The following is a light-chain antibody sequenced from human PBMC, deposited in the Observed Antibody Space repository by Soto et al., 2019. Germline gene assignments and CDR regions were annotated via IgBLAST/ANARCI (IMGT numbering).Light chain of an antibody. CDR3: QTWGADIVV. V-gene: IGLV4-69*01. CDR1: SGHSNNA. Sequence: QPVLTQSPSASASLGASVKLTCTLSSGHSNNAIAWHQQQPEKGPRYLMKLNSDGSHSKGDGIPDRFSGSSSGAGRYLTISSLQSEDEADYYCQTWGADIVVFGGGTKVTVL. CDR2: LNSDGSH. J-gene: IGLJ2*01.